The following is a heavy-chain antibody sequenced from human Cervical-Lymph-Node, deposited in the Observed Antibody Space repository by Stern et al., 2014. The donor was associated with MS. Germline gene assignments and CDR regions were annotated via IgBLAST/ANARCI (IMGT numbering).Heavy chain of an antibody. CDR3: AHRRVQSDAWPTTFDY. CDR2: IFWDDDK. Sequence: QVTLKESGPTLVKPTQTLTLTCSFSGFSLSTSGVNVGWFRQPPGKALEXLGFIFWDDDKCYRPPLKTRLTITKHASENQVVLTMTNVDPLDTATYYCAHRRVQSDAWPTTFDYWGPGTLVTVSS. D-gene: IGHD1-1*01. CDR1: GFSLSTSGVN. V-gene: IGHV2-5*02. J-gene: IGHJ4*02.